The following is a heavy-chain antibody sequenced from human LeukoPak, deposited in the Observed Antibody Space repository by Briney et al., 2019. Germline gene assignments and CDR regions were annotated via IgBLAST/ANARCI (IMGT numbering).Heavy chain of an antibody. D-gene: IGHD3-22*01. CDR2: IKSKTDGGTT. J-gene: IGHJ6*02. CDR1: GFTFSSYA. Sequence: PGGSLRLSCAASGFTFSSYAMSWVRQAPGNGLEWVGRIKSKTDGGTTDYAEPVKGRFTISRDDSKNTLYLQMNSLKTEDTAVYYCTTGTYYYDSSGYYFPFYYYYYGMDVWGQGTTVTVSS. CDR3: TTGTYYYDSSGYYFPFYYYYYGMDV. V-gene: IGHV3-15*01.